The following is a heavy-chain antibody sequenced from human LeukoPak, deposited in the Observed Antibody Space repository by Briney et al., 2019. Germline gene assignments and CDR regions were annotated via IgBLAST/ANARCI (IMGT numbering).Heavy chain of an antibody. J-gene: IGHJ4*02. V-gene: IGHV4-4*07. D-gene: IGHD3-22*01. CDR3: ARSSYYYDSSGYSEFDY. CDR2: IYSSGST. CDR1: GGSISSYY. Sequence: SETLSLTCTVSGGSISSYYWSWIRQPAGEGLEWIGRIYSSGSTNYNPSLKSRVTMSVDTSKNQFSLNLSSVTAADTAVYYCARSSYYYDSSGYSEFDYWGQGTLVTVSS.